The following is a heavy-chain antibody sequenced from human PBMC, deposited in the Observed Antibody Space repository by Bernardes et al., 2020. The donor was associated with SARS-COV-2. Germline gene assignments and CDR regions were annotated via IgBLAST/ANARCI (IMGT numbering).Heavy chain of an antibody. CDR1: GFTFNNFG. V-gene: IGHV3-30*18. Sequence: GGSLRLSCAASGFTFNNFGMHWVRQAPGKGLEWVALLSFDGTHKYYADSVRGRFTIYRDNSKNIVFLQMNSLTTEDTAWYHCAKDLEAETGTDSFGVWGQGTMVTVSS. J-gene: IGHJ3*01. CDR3: AKDLEAETGTDSFGV. D-gene: IGHD1-1*01. CDR2: LSFDGTHK.